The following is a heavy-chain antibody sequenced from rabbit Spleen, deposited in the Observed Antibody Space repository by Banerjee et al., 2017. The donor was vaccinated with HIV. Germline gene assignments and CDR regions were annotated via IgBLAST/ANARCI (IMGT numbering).Heavy chain of an antibody. CDR1: GFSFSAGYY. Sequence: QSLEESGGDLVKPGASLTLTCTASGFSFSAGYYMCWVRQAPGKGLEWIACIHAGSINNIYYASWARGRFTISKTSSTTETLQMTSLTAADTATYFCARSYAGKAISSLNLWGPGTLVTVS. D-gene: IGHD4-2*01. CDR3: ARSYAGKAISSLNL. CDR2: IHAGSINNI. J-gene: IGHJ4*01. V-gene: IGHV1S40*01.